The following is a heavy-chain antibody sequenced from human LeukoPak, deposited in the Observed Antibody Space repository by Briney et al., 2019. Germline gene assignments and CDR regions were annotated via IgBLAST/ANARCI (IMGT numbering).Heavy chain of an antibody. V-gene: IGHV4-59*01. CDR3: ARGEGYCSSTSCYADAFDT. CDR2: IYYSGST. Sequence: SETLSLTCTVSGGSISSYYWSWIRQPPGKGLEWIGYIYYSGSTNYNPSLKSRVTISVDTSKNQFSLKLSSVTAAHTAVYYCARGEGYCSSTSCYADAFDTWGQGTMVTVSS. D-gene: IGHD2-2*01. J-gene: IGHJ3*02. CDR1: GGSISSYY.